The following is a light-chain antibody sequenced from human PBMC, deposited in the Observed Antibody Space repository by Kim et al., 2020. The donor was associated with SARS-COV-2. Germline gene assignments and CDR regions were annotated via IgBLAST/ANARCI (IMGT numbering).Light chain of an antibody. J-gene: IGKJ1*01. CDR2: AAS. Sequence: ASVGDRITISCRASQRISTSLHWYKHNPGKAPKLVIYAASTLPSGVPSRFSATGSGTDFTLTITSLRPEEFATYYCQQSYNGPVTFGQGTKVDIK. CDR1: QRISTS. V-gene: IGKV1-39*01. CDR3: QQSYNGPVT.